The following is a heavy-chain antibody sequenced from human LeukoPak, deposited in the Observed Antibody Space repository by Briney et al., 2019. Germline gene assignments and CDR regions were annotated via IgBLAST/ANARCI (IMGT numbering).Heavy chain of an antibody. Sequence: PGASLRLSCAASGFTFSNTWMNWVRQAPGKGLEWVGRIKRIIDGGTTDYAAPVKGRFTVSRDDSINTLYLQMSSLKTEDTAVYYCAAQGGSRDLRYWGQGTLVTVSS. V-gene: IGHV3-15*01. J-gene: IGHJ4*02. CDR3: AAQGGSRDLRY. CDR1: GFTFSNTW. D-gene: IGHD2-21*02. CDR2: IKRIIDGGTT.